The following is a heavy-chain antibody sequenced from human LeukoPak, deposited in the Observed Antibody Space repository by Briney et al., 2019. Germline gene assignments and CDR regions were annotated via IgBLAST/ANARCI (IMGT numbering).Heavy chain of an antibody. J-gene: IGHJ4*02. CDR2: IYPSDSDT. CDR1: GYSFSNDW. Sequence: GESLRISCKGSGYSFSNDWIGWVRQMPGKGLEWMGIIYPSDSDTRYSPSFQGQVTISADKSISTAYLQWSSLKASDTGMYYCARPSNSGYDFWGQGALVTVSS. CDR3: ARPSNSGYDF. V-gene: IGHV5-51*01. D-gene: IGHD5-12*01.